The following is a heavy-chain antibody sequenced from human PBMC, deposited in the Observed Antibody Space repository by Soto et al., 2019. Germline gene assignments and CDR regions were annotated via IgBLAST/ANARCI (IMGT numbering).Heavy chain of an antibody. CDR3: ATTTLVGGAYLDY. D-gene: IGHD3-10*01. CDR2: IYRIGST. J-gene: IGHJ4*02. Sequence: SETLSLTCAVSGGSISSSNWLSWFLQPPVNGLELIGEIYRIGSTNDNPSLKSRVTVSVDRSENQVSLRLSSLTAADTAVYYCATTTLVGGAYLDYWGQGNLVTVSS. V-gene: IGHV4-4*02. CDR1: GGSISSSNW.